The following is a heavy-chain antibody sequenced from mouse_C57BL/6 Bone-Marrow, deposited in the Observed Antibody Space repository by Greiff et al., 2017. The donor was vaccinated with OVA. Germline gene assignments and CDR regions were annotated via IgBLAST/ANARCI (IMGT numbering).Heavy chain of an antibody. CDR1: GYAFSSSW. D-gene: IGHD2-3*01. Sequence: VQRVEFGPELVKPGAPVKISCKASGYAFSSSWLNWVKQRPGKGLEWFGRIYPGDGDTNYNGKFKGKATLTADKSSSTAYMQLSSQTSEDSAVYFGARHGDGYYASYFDYWGRGTTLTVSS. J-gene: IGHJ2*01. CDR2: IYPGDGDT. V-gene: IGHV1-82*01. CDR3: ARHGDGYYASYFDY.